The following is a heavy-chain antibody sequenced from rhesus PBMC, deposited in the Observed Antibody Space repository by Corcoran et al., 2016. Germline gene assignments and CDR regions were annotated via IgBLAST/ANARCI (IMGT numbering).Heavy chain of an antibody. CDR1: GGSFSSYW. CDR3: ARLTTVAATWFYGLDS. CDR2: INGNSGST. D-gene: IGHD4-29*01. J-gene: IGHJ6*01. V-gene: IGHV4-80*01. Sequence: QVQLQESGPGLVKPSETLSLTCAVSGGSFSSYWWSWIRQPPGKGLEWIGEINGNSGSTNYNPSLKSRVTISKDAAKNQFSLKLSSVTAADTAVYYCARLTTVAATWFYGLDSWGQGVVVTVSS.